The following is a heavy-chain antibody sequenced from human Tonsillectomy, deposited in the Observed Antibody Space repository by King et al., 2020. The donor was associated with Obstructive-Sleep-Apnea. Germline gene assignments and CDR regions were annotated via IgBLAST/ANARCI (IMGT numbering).Heavy chain of an antibody. CDR3: ARDRYYYDSSGYYGGTYFDY. V-gene: IGHV4-39*07. CDR2: IYYSGST. Sequence: VQLQESGPGLVKPSETLSLTCTVSGGSISSSSYYWGWIRQPPGKGLEWIGSIYYSGSTYYNPSLRSRVTISVDTPKNQFSLKLSSVTAADTAVYYCARDRYYYDSSGYYGGTYFDYWGQGTLVTVSS. CDR1: GGSISSSSYY. J-gene: IGHJ4*02. D-gene: IGHD3-22*01.